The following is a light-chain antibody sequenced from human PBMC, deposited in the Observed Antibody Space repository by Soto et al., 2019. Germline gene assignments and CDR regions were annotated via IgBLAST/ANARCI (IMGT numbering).Light chain of an antibody. J-gene: IGLJ1*01. CDR1: SSNIGAGYD. Sequence: HSVLAQPPSVSGAPGQRVTISCTGSSSNIGAGYDVHWYQQLPGTAPKLLIYGNSNRPSGVPDRFSGSKSGTSASLAITGLQAEDEADFYCQSHDSSLSAYVFGTGTKVTVL. CDR2: GNS. CDR3: QSHDSSLSAYV. V-gene: IGLV1-40*01.